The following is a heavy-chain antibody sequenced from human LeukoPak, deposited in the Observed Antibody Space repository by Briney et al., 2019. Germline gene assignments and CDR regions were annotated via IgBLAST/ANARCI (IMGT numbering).Heavy chain of an antibody. CDR1: GYTFTSYG. CDR2: ISAYNGNT. D-gene: IGHD2-2*02. V-gene: IGHV1-18*01. J-gene: IGHJ4*02. Sequence: ASVKVSCKTSGYTFTSYGISWVRQAPGQGLEWMGWISAYNGNTNYAQKLQGRVTMTTDTSTSTAYMELRSLRSDDTAVYYCARYCSSTSCYTSMDYWGQGTLVTVSS. CDR3: ARYCSSTSCYTSMDY.